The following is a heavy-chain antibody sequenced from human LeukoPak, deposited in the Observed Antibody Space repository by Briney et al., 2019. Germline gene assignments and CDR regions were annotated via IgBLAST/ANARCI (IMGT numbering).Heavy chain of an antibody. CDR2: IYTSGNT. D-gene: IGHD6-13*01. Sequence: SETLSLTCTVSGGSISSYYWSRIRQPAGKGLEWIGRIYTSGNTNYNPSLKSRVTMSVDTSKNQFSLKLSSVTAADTAVYYCARDRQHRYSSSWRYYYYGMDVWGQGTTVTVSS. J-gene: IGHJ6*02. CDR1: GGSISSYY. CDR3: ARDRQHRYSSSWRYYYYGMDV. V-gene: IGHV4-4*07.